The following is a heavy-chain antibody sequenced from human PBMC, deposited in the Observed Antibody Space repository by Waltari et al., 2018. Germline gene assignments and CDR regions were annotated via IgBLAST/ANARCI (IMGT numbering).Heavy chain of an antibody. D-gene: IGHD3-3*01. CDR3: ARVYDFWSGSPYFDY. J-gene: IGHJ4*02. Sequence: QLQLQESGPGLVKPSETLSLTCTVSGGSISSSSYYWGWIRQPPGKGLEWIGSIYYSGSTYYNPSLKSRVTISVDTSKNQFSLKLSSVTTADTAVYYCARVYDFWSGSPYFDYWGQGTLVTVSS. CDR1: GGSISSSSYY. V-gene: IGHV4-39*07. CDR2: IYYSGST.